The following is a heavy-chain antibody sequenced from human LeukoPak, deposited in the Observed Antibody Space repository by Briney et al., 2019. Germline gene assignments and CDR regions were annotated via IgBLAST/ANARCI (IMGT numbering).Heavy chain of an antibody. Sequence: PSETLSLTCTVSGDSISSYSWSWIRQPPGKGLEWIGYVYYSGSTNYNPPLKSRVTISADTSKNQFSLKVRSVTAADTAVYYCARDPPQPGITAAGYFDLWGRGTLVTVSS. CDR3: ARDPPQPGITAAGYFDL. J-gene: IGHJ2*01. D-gene: IGHD6-13*01. CDR2: VYYSGST. V-gene: IGHV4-59*01. CDR1: GDSISSYS.